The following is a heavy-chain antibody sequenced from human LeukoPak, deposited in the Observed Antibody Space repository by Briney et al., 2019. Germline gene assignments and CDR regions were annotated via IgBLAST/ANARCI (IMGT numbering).Heavy chain of an antibody. CDR2: IWYDGSNK. CDR3: ARAYTYYYDSIAYYYGMDV. D-gene: IGHD3-22*01. V-gene: IGHV3-33*01. J-gene: IGHJ6*02. CDR1: GFTFSSYG. Sequence: GRSLRLSCAASGFTFSSYGMHWVRQAPGKGLEWVAVIWYDGSNKYYADSVKGRFTISRDNSKNTLYLQMNSLRAEDTAVYYCARAYTYYYDSIAYYYGMDVWGQGTTVTVSS.